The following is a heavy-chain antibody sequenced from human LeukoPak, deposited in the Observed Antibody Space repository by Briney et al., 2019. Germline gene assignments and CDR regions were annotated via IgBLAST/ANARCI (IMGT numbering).Heavy chain of an antibody. J-gene: IGHJ5*02. CDR1: GYTFTSYV. Sequence: GASVKVSCKASGYTFTSYVISWVRQAPGQGLEWMGGIIPMFGTANYAQKFQGRVTITTDESTSTGYMEMSSLRSEDTAVYYCARGYYYGSETYWHTNWFDPWGQGTPVTVSS. V-gene: IGHV1-69*05. CDR2: IIPMFGTA. CDR3: ARGYYYGSETYWHTNWFDP. D-gene: IGHD3-10*01.